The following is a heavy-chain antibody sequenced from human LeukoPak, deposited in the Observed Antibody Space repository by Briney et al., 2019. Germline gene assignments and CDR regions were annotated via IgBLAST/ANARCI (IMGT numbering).Heavy chain of an antibody. Sequence: PSQTLSLTCTASGGSISSGGYYWSWIRQHPGKGLEWIGYIYYSGSTYYNPSLKSRVTISVDTSKNQFSLKLSSVTAADTAVYYCARVQAGGDYPRHDYWGQGTLVTVSS. J-gene: IGHJ4*02. CDR3: ARVQAGGDYPRHDY. CDR1: GGSISSGGYY. CDR2: IYYSGST. V-gene: IGHV4-31*03. D-gene: IGHD4-17*01.